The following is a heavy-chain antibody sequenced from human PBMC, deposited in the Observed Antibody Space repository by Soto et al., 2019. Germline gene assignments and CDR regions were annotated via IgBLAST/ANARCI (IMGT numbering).Heavy chain of an antibody. Sequence: SETLSLACTVSGGSISSYYWSWIRQPPGKGLEWIGYIYYSGSTNYNPSLKSRVTISVDTSKNQFSLKLSLMLSSVTAADTAVYYCARRWGDYFDYWGQGTLVTVSS. V-gene: IGHV4-59*08. J-gene: IGHJ4*02. CDR3: ARRWGDYFDY. D-gene: IGHD3-16*01. CDR2: IYYSGST. CDR1: GGSISSYY.